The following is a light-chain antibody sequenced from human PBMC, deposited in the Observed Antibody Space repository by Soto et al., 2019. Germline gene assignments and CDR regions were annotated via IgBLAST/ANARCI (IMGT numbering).Light chain of an antibody. V-gene: IGKV3-20*01. CDR2: AAS. Sequence: EIVLTQSPGTLSLSPGERATLSCRTSQSVSSSYLAWYQQKPGQAPRLLIHAASTGATGIPARFRGSGSGTDFTLTISSLETEESAVYFCHQYADSPQTFGQGTKVDIK. CDR3: HQYADSPQT. CDR1: QSVSSSY. J-gene: IGKJ2*01.